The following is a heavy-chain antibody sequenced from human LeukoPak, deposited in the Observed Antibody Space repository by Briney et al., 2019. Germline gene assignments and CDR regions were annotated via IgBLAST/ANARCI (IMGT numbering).Heavy chain of an antibody. J-gene: IGHJ4*02. D-gene: IGHD6-13*01. V-gene: IGHV3-49*04. CDR2: IRSKAYGGTT. CDR1: GFTFGDYA. Sequence: GGSLRLSCTASGFTFGDYAMSWVRQAPGKGLEWVGFIRSKAYGGTTEYAASVKGRFTISRDDSKSIAYLQMNSLKTEDTAVYYCAKDGQKAAWDYWGQGTLVTVSS. CDR3: AKDGQKAAWDY.